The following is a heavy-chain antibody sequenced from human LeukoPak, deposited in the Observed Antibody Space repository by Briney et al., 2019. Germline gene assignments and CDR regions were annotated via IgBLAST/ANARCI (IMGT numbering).Heavy chain of an antibody. V-gene: IGHV4-59*01. Sequence: SETLSLTCTVSGGSISSYYRSWIRQPPGKGLEWIGYIYYSGSTNYNPSLKSRVTISVDTSKNQFSLKLSSVTAADTAVYYCARLRDWYFDLWGRGTLVTVSS. CDR3: ARLRDWYFDL. J-gene: IGHJ2*01. CDR1: GGSISSYY. CDR2: IYYSGST.